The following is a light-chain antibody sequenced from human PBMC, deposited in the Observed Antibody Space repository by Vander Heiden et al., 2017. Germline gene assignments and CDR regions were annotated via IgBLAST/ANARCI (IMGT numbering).Light chain of an antibody. CDR2: DAS. J-gene: IGKJ4*01. V-gene: IGKV1-33*01. CDR1: QDISNY. Sequence: DIQMTQSPSSLSASVADRVTITCQASQDISNYLNWYQQKPGKAPKLLIYDASNFETGVPSRFSGSGSGTDFTFTISSLQPEDIATYYCQQYDKLPSLTFGGGTKVEIK. CDR3: QQYDKLPSLT.